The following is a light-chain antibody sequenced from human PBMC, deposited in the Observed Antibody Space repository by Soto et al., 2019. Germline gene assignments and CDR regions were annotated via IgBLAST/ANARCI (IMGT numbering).Light chain of an antibody. CDR3: QHQRT. V-gene: IGKV3-20*01. J-gene: IGKJ1*01. CDR2: GAS. CDR1: QSVSSSY. Sequence: EIVLTQSPGTLSLSPGERANLSCRASQSVSSSYLAWYQQKPGQAPRLLIYGASSRATGIPDRFSGSGSGTDFTLTISRLEPEDCAVYYCQHQRTCGQGTKVEIK.